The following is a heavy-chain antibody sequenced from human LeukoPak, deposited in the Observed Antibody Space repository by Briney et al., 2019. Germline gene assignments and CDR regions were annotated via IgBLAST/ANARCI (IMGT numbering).Heavy chain of an antibody. CDR1: GGSFSGYY. J-gene: IGHJ5*02. V-gene: IGHV4-34*01. CDR2: INHSGST. Sequence: SETLSLTCAVYGGSFSGYYWSWIRQPPGKGLEWIGEINHSGSTNYNPSLKSRVTISVDTSKNQFSLKLSSVTAADTAVYYCARVDIAAGVNWFDPWAREPWSPSPQ. CDR3: ARVDIAAGVNWFDP. D-gene: IGHD6-13*01.